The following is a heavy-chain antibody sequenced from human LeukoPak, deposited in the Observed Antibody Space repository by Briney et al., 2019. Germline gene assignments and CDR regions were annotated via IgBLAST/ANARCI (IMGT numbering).Heavy chain of an antibody. CDR2: INHCGST. CDR3: AYSSGYQQH. Sequence: PSETLSLTCAVYGGSFSDFYGTWMRQPPGKGLEWIGEINHCGSTNYKPSLKSRVTISVDTSKNQFSLKLSSMTAADTAVYYCAYSSGYQQHCGQGTLVTVSS. J-gene: IGHJ1*01. D-gene: IGHD3-22*01. V-gene: IGHV4-34*01. CDR1: GGSFSDFY.